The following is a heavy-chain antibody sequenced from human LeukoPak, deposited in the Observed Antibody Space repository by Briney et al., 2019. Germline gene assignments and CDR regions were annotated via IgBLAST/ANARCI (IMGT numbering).Heavy chain of an antibody. CDR1: GFTFGSYE. D-gene: IGHD6-19*01. Sequence: AGGALILSCAGSGFTFGSYEMNWVRQAPGKVLEWVSKISSSGSAICDADSVKGRLTIPRDNAKSTLYLQMHSLRAEDTAVYYCARGGSLGYWAQGPLVPVS. J-gene: IGHJ4*02. CDR3: ARGGSLGY. V-gene: IGHV3-48*03. CDR2: ISSSGSAI.